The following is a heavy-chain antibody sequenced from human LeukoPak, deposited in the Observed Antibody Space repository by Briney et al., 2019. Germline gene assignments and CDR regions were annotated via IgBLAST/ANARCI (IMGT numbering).Heavy chain of an antibody. CDR1: GFTFDDYA. CDR2: ISWNSGSI. D-gene: IGHD5-18*01. CDR3: AKAWDTVMGPFDY. Sequence: GGSLRLSCAASGFTFDDYAMHWVRQAPGKGLEWVSGISWNSGSIGYADSVKGRFTISRDNAKNSLYLQMNSLRAEDTALYYCAKAWDTVMGPFDYWGQGTLVSVSS. V-gene: IGHV3-9*01. J-gene: IGHJ4*02.